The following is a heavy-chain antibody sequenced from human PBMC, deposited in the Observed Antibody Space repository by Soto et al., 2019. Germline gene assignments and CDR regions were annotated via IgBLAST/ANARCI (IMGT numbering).Heavy chain of an antibody. V-gene: IGHV1-46*03. J-gene: IGHJ3*02. Sequence: ASVKLTCTASGDASTSYYMHWVRQAPGQGLEWMGIINPSGGSTSYAQKFQGRVTMTRDTSTSTVYMELSSLRSEHTAVYYCARDKFPFVPSSADIWGQGTMVTVSS. CDR2: INPSGGST. D-gene: IGHD6-25*01. CDR1: GDASTSYY. CDR3: ARDKFPFVPSSADI.